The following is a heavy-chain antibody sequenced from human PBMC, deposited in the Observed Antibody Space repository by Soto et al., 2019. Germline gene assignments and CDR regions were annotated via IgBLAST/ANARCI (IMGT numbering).Heavy chain of an antibody. Sequence: SETLSLTCTVSGGSVSSSSFLWGWIRQSPGKELEWIGSIYYSGTTYYNPSLKSRVTISVDTSKSQFSLKVSSVTAADTAVYYCAREGYYVAGSYFDYWGQGTLVTVSS. D-gene: IGHD3-10*02. J-gene: IGHJ4*02. V-gene: IGHV4-39*02. CDR2: IYYSGTT. CDR3: AREGYYVAGSYFDY. CDR1: GGSVSSSSFL.